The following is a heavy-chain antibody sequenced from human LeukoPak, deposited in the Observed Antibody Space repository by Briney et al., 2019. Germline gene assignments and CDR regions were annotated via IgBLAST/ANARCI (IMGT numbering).Heavy chain of an antibody. J-gene: IGHJ4*02. CDR3: ARKVAVAMDLDY. Sequence: GGSLRLSCVASGFTLKGYGMTWVRQVPGKGLEWLSSITGDGTSTKYADSVNGRFTISRDNSKNTLSLQMTGLRAEDTAVYYCARKVAVAMDLDYWGQGTLVTVSS. CDR1: GFTLKGYG. CDR2: ITGDGTST. D-gene: IGHD5-18*01. V-gene: IGHV3-23*01.